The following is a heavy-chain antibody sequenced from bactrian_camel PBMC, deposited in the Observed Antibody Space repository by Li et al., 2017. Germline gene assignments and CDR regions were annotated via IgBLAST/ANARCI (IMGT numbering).Heavy chain of an antibody. D-gene: IGHD4*01. CDR2: IESDGST. CDR3: ACRTYYSDYARARAYPY. V-gene: IGHV3S53*01. Sequence: VQLVESGGGSVQVGGSLRLSCVASGDIIGRYCMGWFRQIPDEEREGVAGIESDGSTSYADSVKGRFTISKDNAKNTVFLQMSSLKSEDTALYYCACRTYYSDYARARAYPYWGQGTQVTVS. CDR1: GDIIGRYC. J-gene: IGHJ4*01.